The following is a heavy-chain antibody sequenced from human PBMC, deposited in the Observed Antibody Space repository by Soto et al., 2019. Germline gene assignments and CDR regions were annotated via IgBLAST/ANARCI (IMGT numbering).Heavy chain of an antibody. CDR3: ARDIGTNYYDSSGYSDY. J-gene: IGHJ4*02. CDR2: IIPILGIA. CDR1: GGTFSSYT. Sequence: VQLVQSGAEVKKPGSSVKVSCKASGGTFSSYTISWVRQAPGQGLEWMGRIIPILGIANYAQKFQGRVTITADKSTSTAYMELSSLRSEDTAVYYCARDIGTNYYDSSGYSDYWGQGTLVTVSS. D-gene: IGHD3-22*01. V-gene: IGHV1-69*08.